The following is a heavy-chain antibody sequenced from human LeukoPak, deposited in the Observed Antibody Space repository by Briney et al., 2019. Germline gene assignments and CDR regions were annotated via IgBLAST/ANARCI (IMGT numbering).Heavy chain of an antibody. D-gene: IGHD4-23*01. CDR1: GFTFDDYG. J-gene: IGHJ4*02. V-gene: IGHV3-20*04. CDR2: INWNGGRT. CDR3: AKRSAAGTVGYFDY. Sequence: GGSLRLSCAASGFTFDDYGMSWVRQGPGKGLEWVSGINWNGGRTGYADSVKGRFTISRDNAKNSLYLQMNSLRPEDTALYYCAKRSAAGTVGYFDYWGQGTLVTVSS.